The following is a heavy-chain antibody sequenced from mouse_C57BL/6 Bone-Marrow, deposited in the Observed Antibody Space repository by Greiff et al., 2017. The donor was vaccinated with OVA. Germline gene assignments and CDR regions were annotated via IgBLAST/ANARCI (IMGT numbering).Heavy chain of an antibody. CDR2: IYPGDGDT. CDR1: GYAFSSSW. D-gene: IGHD4-1*01. Sequence: QVQLQQSGPELVKPGASVKISCKASGYAFSSSWMNWVKQRPGKGLEWIGRIYPGDGDTNYNGKFKGKATLTADKSSSTAYMQLSSLTSEDSAVYFCAREELGGYFDYWGQGTTLTVSS. V-gene: IGHV1-82*01. CDR3: AREELGGYFDY. J-gene: IGHJ2*01.